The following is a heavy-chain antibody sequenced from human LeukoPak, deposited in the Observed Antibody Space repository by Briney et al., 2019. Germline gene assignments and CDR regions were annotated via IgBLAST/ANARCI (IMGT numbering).Heavy chain of an antibody. CDR1: GFTGSNNY. V-gene: IGHV3-53*01. D-gene: IGHD1-26*01. J-gene: IGHJ4*02. CDR2: ISNTGDST. CDR3: AKVGSGSYYPN. Sequence: GGSLRLSCAASGFTGSNNYVSWVRQAPGKGLEWVSSISNTGDSTYYADSMKGRFTISRDNSKNTLFLQMNSLRADDTAVYFCAKVGSGSYYPNWGQGTLVTVSS.